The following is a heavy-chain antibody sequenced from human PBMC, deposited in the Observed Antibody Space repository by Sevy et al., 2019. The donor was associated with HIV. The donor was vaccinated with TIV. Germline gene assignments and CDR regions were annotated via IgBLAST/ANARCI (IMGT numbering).Heavy chain of an antibody. V-gene: IGHV3-21*01. J-gene: IGHJ4*02. D-gene: IGHD3-16*02. Sequence: GGSLRLSCAASGFTFSSHSMNWVRQAPGKGLEWVSSISSSSSYIYYADSVKGRFTISRDNAKNSLYLQMNSLRAEDTAVYYCARGVSYVWGSYRLPYYFDYRGQGTLVTVSS. CDR1: GFTFSSHS. CDR3: ARGVSYVWGSYRLPYYFDY. CDR2: ISSSSSYI.